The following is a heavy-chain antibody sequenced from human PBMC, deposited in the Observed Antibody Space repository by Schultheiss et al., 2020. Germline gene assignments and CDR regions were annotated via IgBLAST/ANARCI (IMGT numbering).Heavy chain of an antibody. J-gene: IGHJ5*01. D-gene: IGHD6-13*01. CDR2: IYYSGSI. Sequence: SETLSLTCTVSGGSISSYYWSWIRQPPGKGLEWIGSIYYSGSIYYNPSLKSRVTISVDTSKNQFSLKLNSVTAADTAIYYCARDGRAASGTDWFDSWGQGTLVTVSS. V-gene: IGHV4-59*04. CDR1: GGSISSYY. CDR3: ARDGRAASGTDWFDS.